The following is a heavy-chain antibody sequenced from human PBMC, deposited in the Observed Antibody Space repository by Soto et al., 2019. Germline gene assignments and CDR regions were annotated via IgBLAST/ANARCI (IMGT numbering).Heavy chain of an antibody. D-gene: IGHD2-21*02. J-gene: IGHJ6*02. CDR3: ERRDSYYYYYGMDV. V-gene: IGHV4-39*01. CDR2: IYYSGST. Sequence: SDTLSLTCTVSGGSISSSSYYWGWIRQPPGKGLEWIGSIYYSGSTYYNPSLKSRVTISVDTSKNQFSLKLSSVTAADTAVYYCERRDSYYYYYGMDVWGQGTTVTVSS. CDR1: GGSISSSSYY.